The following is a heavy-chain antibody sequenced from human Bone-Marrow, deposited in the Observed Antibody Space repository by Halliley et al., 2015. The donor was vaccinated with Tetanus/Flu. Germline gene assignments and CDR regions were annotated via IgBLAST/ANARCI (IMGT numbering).Heavy chain of an antibody. CDR3: AKDIREAGSGASVYGMDV. V-gene: IGHV3-30*18. CDR2: ISNGGSKQ. J-gene: IGHJ6*02. Sequence: SLRLSCAASGFTFSDYGMHWVRQAPGKGLQWVAVISNGGSKQYYADSVKGRLTISRDNSKNTLYLQMNSLRAEDTAVYYRAKDIREAGSGASVYGMDVWGQGTTVTVSS. CDR1: GFTFSDYG. D-gene: IGHD6-19*01.